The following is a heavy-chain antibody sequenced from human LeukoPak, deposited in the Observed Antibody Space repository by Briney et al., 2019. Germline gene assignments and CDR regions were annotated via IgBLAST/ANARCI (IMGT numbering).Heavy chain of an antibody. V-gene: IGHV3-53*01. CDR2: IYSGGST. J-gene: IGHJ4*02. CDR3: AKDHVVPAAIPRVVPSDY. Sequence: GGSLRLSCAASGFTVSSNFMTWVRQAPGKGLEWVSVIYSGGSTYYADSVKGRFTISRDNSKNTLYLQMNSLRAEDTAVYYCAKDHVVPAAIPRVVPSDYWGQGTLVTVSS. D-gene: IGHD2-2*02. CDR1: GFTVSSNF.